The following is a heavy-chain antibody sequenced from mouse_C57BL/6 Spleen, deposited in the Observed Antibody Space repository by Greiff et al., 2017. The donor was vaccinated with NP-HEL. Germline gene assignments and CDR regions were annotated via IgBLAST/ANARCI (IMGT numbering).Heavy chain of an antibody. D-gene: IGHD1-2*01. Sequence: VKLVESGAELVKPGASVKISCKASGYAFSSYWMNWVKQRPGKGLEWIGQIYPGDGDTNYNGKFKGKATLTADKSSSTAYMQLSSLTSEDSAVYFCARETAFAYWGQGTLVTVSA. J-gene: IGHJ3*01. V-gene: IGHV1-80*01. CDR2: IYPGDGDT. CDR3: ARETAFAY. CDR1: GYAFSSYW.